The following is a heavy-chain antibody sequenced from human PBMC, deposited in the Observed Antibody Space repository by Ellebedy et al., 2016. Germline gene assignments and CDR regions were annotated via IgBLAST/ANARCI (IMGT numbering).Heavy chain of an antibody. J-gene: IGHJ6*03. D-gene: IGHD3-3*01. V-gene: IGHV1-69*13. CDR3: ARVPSPFWNPYYYYMDV. CDR1: RGTFSSYA. Sequence: SVKVSXKASRGTFSSYAISWVRQAPGQGLEWMGGIIPIFGTANYAQKFQGRVTITADESTSTAYMELRSLRSDDTAVYYCARVPSPFWNPYYYYMDVWGKGTTVTVSS. CDR2: IIPIFGTA.